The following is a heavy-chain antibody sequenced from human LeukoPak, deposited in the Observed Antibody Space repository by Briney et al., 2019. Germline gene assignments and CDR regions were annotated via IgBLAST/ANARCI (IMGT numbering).Heavy chain of an antibody. V-gene: IGHV1-2*02. CDR1: GYTFTDYF. J-gene: IGHJ4*02. CDR2: IFPNSGGT. CDR3: VRDRGELPFDS. Sequence: EASVKVSCKASGYTFTDYFIHWVRQAPGQGLEWMGWIFPNSGGTNYAQNFQGRVTMTRDTSISTAYMELSRLRSDDTALYYRVRDRGELPFDSWGQGTLVTVSS. D-gene: IGHD3-10*01.